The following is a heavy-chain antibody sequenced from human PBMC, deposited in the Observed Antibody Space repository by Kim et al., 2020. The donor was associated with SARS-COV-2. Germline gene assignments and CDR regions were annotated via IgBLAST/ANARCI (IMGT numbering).Heavy chain of an antibody. J-gene: IGHJ6*02. D-gene: IGHD3-10*01. CDR3: ARERFEDYYYYYGMDV. Sequence: PSPRSRVTMSVDTSKNQFSLKLSPVTTADTAVYYCARERFEDYYYYYGMDVWGQGTTVTVSS. V-gene: IGHV4-4*07.